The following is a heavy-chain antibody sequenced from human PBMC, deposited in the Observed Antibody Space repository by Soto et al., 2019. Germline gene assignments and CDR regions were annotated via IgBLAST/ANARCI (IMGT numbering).Heavy chain of an antibody. V-gene: IGHV1-18*01. CDR2: ISAYNGNT. Sequence: GASVKVSCKASGYTFTSYGISWVRQAPGRGLEWMGWISAYNGNTNYAQKLQGRVTMTTDTSTSTAYMELRSLRSDDTAVYYCARGYYDILTGYPQGPPLFDYWGQGTLVTVS. J-gene: IGHJ4*02. CDR1: GYTFTSYG. D-gene: IGHD3-9*01. CDR3: ARGYYDILTGYPQGPPLFDY.